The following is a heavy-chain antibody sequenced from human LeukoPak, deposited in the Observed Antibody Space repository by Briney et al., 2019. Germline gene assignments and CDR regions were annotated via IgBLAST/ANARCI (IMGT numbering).Heavy chain of an antibody. CDR2: IYYSGST. CDR1: GGSISSYY. D-gene: IGHD4-23*01. J-gene: IGHJ4*02. V-gene: IGHV4-59*01. Sequence: PSETLSLTCTVSGGSISSYYWSWIRQPPGKGLEWIGYIYYSGSTNYNPSLKSRVTISVDTSKNQFSLKLSSVTAGDTAVYYYARGSLRWGFDYWGQGTLVTVSS. CDR3: ARGSLRWGFDY.